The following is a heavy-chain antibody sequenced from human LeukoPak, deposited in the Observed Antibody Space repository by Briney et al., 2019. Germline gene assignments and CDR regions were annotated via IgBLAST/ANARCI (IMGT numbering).Heavy chain of an antibody. Sequence: KTGGSLRLSCAASGFTFSSYSMNWVRQAPGKGLEWVSSISSSSSYIYYADSVKGRFTISRDNSKNTLYLQMNSLRAEDTAVYYCAKGPYGQWLVPGNWFDPWGQGTLVTVSS. D-gene: IGHD6-19*01. CDR3: AKGPYGQWLVPGNWFDP. CDR1: GFTFSSYS. J-gene: IGHJ5*02. CDR2: ISSSSSYI. V-gene: IGHV3-21*04.